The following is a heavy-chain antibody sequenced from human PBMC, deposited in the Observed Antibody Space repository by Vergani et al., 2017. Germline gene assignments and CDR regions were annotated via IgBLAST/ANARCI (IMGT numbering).Heavy chain of an antibody. D-gene: IGHD2-21*01. Sequence: QAQLQESGPGLVKPSETLSLTCHVFGVSVTDYNCNWIRQAPGKGLEWIGSLSTTGGATHASHNPSLKSRVSISVETSKSQFSLKLTSVTAADTAVYYCARDGGEYDKDALDVWGQGTKVTVTS. V-gene: IGHV4-4*08. CDR2: LSTTGGA. J-gene: IGHJ3*01. CDR3: ARDGGEYDKDALDV. CDR1: GVSVTDYN.